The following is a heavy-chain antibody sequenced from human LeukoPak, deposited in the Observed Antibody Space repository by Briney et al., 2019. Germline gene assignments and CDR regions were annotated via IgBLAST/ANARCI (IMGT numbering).Heavy chain of an antibody. D-gene: IGHD3-3*01. CDR3: ARPQLRFLEWFDP. CDR1: GFTFSSYA. V-gene: IGHV3-30*01. CDR2: ISYDGSNK. J-gene: IGHJ5*02. Sequence: PGRSLRLSCAASGFTFSSYAMHWVRQAPGKGLEGVAVISYDGSNKYYADSVKGRFTISRDNSKNTPYLQMNSLRAEDTAVYYCARPQLRFLEWFDPWGQGTLVTVSS.